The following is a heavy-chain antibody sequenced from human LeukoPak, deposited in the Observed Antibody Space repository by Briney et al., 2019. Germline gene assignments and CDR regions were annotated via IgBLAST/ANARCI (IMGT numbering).Heavy chain of an antibody. V-gene: IGHV4-4*02. Sequence: SETLSLTCGVSGGSISSSYWWSWVRQPPGKGLEWIGRIYTSGSTNYNPSLKSRVTISVDTSKNQFSLKLSSVTAADTAVYYCARSFLYGPFDYWGQGTLVTVSS. D-gene: IGHD3-10*01. CDR1: GGSISSSYW. CDR2: IYTSGST. CDR3: ARSFLYGPFDY. J-gene: IGHJ4*02.